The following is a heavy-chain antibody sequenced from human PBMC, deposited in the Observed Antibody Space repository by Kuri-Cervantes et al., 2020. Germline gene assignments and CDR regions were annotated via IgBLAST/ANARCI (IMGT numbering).Heavy chain of an antibody. D-gene: IGHD4-17*01. J-gene: IGHJ4*02. V-gene: IGHV3-9*01. CDR2: ISWNSGSI. CDR1: GFTFSSYA. Sequence: GESLKISCAASGFTFSSYAMSWVRQAPGKGLEWVSGISWNSGSIGYADSVKGRFTISRDNAKNSLYLQMNSLRAEDTALYYCARRISGDHYYFDYWGQGTLVTVSS. CDR3: ARRISGDHYYFDY.